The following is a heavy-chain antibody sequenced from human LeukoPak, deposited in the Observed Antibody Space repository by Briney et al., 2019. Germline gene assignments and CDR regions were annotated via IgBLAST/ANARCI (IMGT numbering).Heavy chain of an antibody. CDR1: GFSFSSYA. CDR3: ARDSGGSSAVDY. V-gene: IGHV3-64*01. D-gene: IGHD2-15*01. J-gene: IGHJ4*02. CDR2: ISSNGGST. Sequence: PGGSLRLSCTASGFSFSSYAMYWVRQAPGKGLEYVSAISSNGGSTYYANSVKGRFTISRDNSKNTLYLQMGSLRVEDVAVYYCARDSGGSSAVDYWGQGALVTVSS.